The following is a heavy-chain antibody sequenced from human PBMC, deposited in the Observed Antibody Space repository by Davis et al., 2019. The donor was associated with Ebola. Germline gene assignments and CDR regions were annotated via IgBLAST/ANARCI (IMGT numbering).Heavy chain of an antibody. D-gene: IGHD3-10*01. Sequence: PSETLSLTCAVYGGSFSGYYWSWIRQPPGKGLEWIGEINHSGSTNYNPSLKSRVTISVDTSKNQFSLKLSSVTAADTAVYYCARVYSTMVRGTRKTNWFDPWGQGTLVTVSS. V-gene: IGHV4-34*01. J-gene: IGHJ5*02. CDR3: ARVYSTMVRGTRKTNWFDP. CDR2: INHSGST. CDR1: GGSFSGYY.